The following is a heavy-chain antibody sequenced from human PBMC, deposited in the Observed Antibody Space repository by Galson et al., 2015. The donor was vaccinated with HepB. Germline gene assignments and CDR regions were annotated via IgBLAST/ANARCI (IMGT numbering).Heavy chain of an antibody. J-gene: IGHJ5*02. CDR2: ISSSSSYI. Sequence: SLRLSCAASGFIFSVYTMNWVRQAPGKGLEWVSSISSSSSYIYYADSVKGRFTISRDNAKNSLYLQMNSLRAEDTAVYYCARGGIITIFGVVKGNWFDPWGQGTLVTVSS. D-gene: IGHD3-3*01. CDR1: GFIFSVYT. V-gene: IGHV3-21*01. CDR3: ARGGIITIFGVVKGNWFDP.